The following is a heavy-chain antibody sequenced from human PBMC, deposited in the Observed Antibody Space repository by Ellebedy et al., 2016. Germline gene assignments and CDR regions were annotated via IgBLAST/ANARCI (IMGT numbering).Heavy chain of an antibody. CDR1: GFIFNDHA. CDR3: ARDVSSSGWYDSLRIDL. V-gene: IGHV3-30*03. J-gene: IGHJ5*02. D-gene: IGHD6-19*01. CDR2: ISYDGSNK. Sequence: GGSLRLXXAASGFIFNDHALHWFRQAVGKGLEWVAVISYDGSNKYYGDSVKGRFTISRDNSKKTVDLQMNSPQPEDAAVYYCARDVSSSGWYDSLRIDLWGQGTPVTASP.